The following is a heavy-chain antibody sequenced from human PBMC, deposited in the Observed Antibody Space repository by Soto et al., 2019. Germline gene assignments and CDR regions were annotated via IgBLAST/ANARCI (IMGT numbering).Heavy chain of an antibody. D-gene: IGHD6-19*01. V-gene: IGHV3-21*01. CDR1: GFTFSSYS. J-gene: IGHJ4*02. CDR3: ARVRYSSGWGPYGY. CDR2: IISSTSDI. Sequence: KTGGSLRLSCAASGFTFSSYSMNWVRQAPGKGLEWVSSIISSTSDIHYADSVKGRFTISRDNAKNSLYLQMNSLRVEDTAVYYCARVRYSSGWGPYGYWGQGTLVTVSS.